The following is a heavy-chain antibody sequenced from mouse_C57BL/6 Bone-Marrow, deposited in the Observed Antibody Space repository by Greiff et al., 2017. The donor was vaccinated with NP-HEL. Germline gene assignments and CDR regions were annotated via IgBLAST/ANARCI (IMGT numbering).Heavy chain of an antibody. Sequence: VQLKESEGGLVQPGSSMKLSCTASGFTFSDYYMAWVRQVPEKGLEWVANINYDGSSTYYLDSLKSRFIISRDNAKNILYLQMSSLKSEDTATYYCARGRLLWYFDYWGQGTTLTVSS. CDR1: GFTFSDYY. D-gene: IGHD2-1*01. V-gene: IGHV5-16*01. CDR2: INYDGSST. CDR3: ARGRLLWYFDY. J-gene: IGHJ2*01.